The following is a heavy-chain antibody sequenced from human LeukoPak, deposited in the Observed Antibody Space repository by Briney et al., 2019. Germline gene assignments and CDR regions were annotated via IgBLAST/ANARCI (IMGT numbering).Heavy chain of an antibody. CDR2: IDSSSSTI. Sequence: GGSLRLSCAASGFTFSSYSMNWVRQAPGKGLDWVSYIDSSSSTIYYTDSVKGRFSISRDNAKNSLYLQMNSLRAEDTAVYYCARTAIIYGSGTYYIDYWGQGTLVTVSS. CDR1: GFTFSSYS. D-gene: IGHD3-10*01. CDR3: ARTAIIYGSGTYYIDY. V-gene: IGHV3-48*04. J-gene: IGHJ4*02.